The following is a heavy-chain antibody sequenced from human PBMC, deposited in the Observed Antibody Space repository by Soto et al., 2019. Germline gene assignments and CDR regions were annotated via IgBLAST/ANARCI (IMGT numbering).Heavy chain of an antibody. CDR3: ARAPGYYYYGMDV. Sequence: QVQLVESGGGVVQPGRSLRLSCAASGFTFSSYGMHWVRQAPGKGLEWVAVMWYDGSNKYYADSVKGRFTISRDNSKNTLYLQMNSLRAEDTAVYYCARAPGYYYYGMDVWGQGTTVTVSS. CDR1: GFTFSSYG. CDR2: MWYDGSNK. V-gene: IGHV3-33*01. J-gene: IGHJ6*02.